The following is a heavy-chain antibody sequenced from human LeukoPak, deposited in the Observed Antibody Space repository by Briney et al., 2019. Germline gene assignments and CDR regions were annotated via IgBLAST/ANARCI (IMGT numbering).Heavy chain of an antibody. CDR1: GFTFSSYS. Sequence: PGRSLRLSCAASGFTFSSYSMNWVRQAPGKGLEWVSSISSSSSYIYYADSVKGRFTISRDNAKNSLYLQMNSLRAEDTAVYYCARLTSEQQLNDYWGQGTLVTVSS. D-gene: IGHD6-13*01. CDR2: ISSSSSYI. V-gene: IGHV3-21*01. CDR3: ARLTSEQQLNDY. J-gene: IGHJ4*02.